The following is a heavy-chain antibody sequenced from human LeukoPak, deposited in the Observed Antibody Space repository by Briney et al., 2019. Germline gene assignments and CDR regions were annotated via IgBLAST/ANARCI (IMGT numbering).Heavy chain of an antibody. Sequence: TGGSLRLSCAASGFTFSNYAMSWVRQAPGKGLEWVSAISGSGGSTYYADSVKGRFTISRDNSKNTLYLQMNSLRAEDTAVYYCAKSRSSGYYQEWGQGTLVTVSS. V-gene: IGHV3-23*01. CDR2: ISGSGGST. D-gene: IGHD3-22*01. CDR1: GFTFSNYA. J-gene: IGHJ4*02. CDR3: AKSRSSGYYQE.